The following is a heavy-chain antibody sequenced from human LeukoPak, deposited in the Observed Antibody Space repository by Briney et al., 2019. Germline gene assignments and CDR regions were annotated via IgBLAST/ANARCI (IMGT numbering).Heavy chain of an antibody. V-gene: IGHV4-59*01. CDR1: GGSISSYY. J-gene: IGHJ3*02. Sequence: KTSETLSLTCTVSGGSISSYYWSWIRQPPGKGLEWIGYIYYSGSTNYNPSLKSRVTISVDTSKNQFSLKLSSVTAADTAVYYCARGLDFYAFDIWGQGTMVTVSS. CDR3: ARGLDFYAFDI. CDR2: IYYSGST. D-gene: IGHD3-9*01.